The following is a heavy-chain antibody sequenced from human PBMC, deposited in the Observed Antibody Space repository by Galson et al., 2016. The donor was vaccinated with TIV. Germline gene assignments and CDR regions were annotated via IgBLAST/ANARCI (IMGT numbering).Heavy chain of an antibody. D-gene: IGHD6-25*01. J-gene: IGHJ3*02. CDR2: IKHNGYEK. Sequence: SLRLSCAASGFTFSSYWISWVRQASGKGLEWVANIKHNGYEKYYVDSVRGRFTISRDNAENSLYLLQMNSLRAEDTAVYYCARELRQDAFDIWGQGTMVTASS. CDR1: GFTFSSYW. CDR3: ARELRQDAFDI. V-gene: IGHV3-7*01.